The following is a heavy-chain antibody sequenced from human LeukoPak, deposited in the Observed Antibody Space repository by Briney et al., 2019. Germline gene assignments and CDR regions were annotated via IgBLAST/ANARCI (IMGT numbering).Heavy chain of an antibody. V-gene: IGHV4-61*02. J-gene: IGHJ6*03. CDR1: GGSISSGSYY. CDR2: IYTSGST. D-gene: IGHD2-2*01. CDR3: AREGGSTSCYLHCYYYYYMDV. Sequence: SQTLSLTCTVSGGSISSGSYYWSWIRQPARKGLEWIGRIYTSGSTNYNPSLKSRVTISVDTSKNQFSLKLSSVTAADTAVYYCAREGGSTSCYLHCYYYYYMDVWGKGTTVTVSS.